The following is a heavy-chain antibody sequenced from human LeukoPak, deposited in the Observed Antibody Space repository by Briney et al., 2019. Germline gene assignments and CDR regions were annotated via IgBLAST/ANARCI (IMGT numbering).Heavy chain of an antibody. V-gene: IGHV3-23*01. Sequence: GGSLRLSCVASGLTFSVYTMSWVRQAPGKGLEWVSAISGNGGSAYYADSVKGRFTISRDNSKTTLYLQMNSLTAEDTAVYYCAKLGDFDYWGQGILVTVSS. CDR2: ISGNGGSA. J-gene: IGHJ4*02. CDR3: AKLGDFDY. CDR1: GLTFSVYT. D-gene: IGHD3-16*01.